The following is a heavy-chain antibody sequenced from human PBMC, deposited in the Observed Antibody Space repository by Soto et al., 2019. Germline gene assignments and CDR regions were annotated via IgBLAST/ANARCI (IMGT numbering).Heavy chain of an antibody. CDR2: ISYDGSNQ. CDR3: TRGLLTDYFDY. CDR1: GFTFSSYS. J-gene: IGHJ4*02. V-gene: IGHV3-30*03. Sequence: PGGSLRLSCAASGFTFSSYSMNWVRQAPGKGLEWVAVISYDGSNQFYAGSVKGRFTVSRDNSKNTLYLQMNSLRNDDTAVYYCTRGLLTDYFDYWGQGALVTVSS.